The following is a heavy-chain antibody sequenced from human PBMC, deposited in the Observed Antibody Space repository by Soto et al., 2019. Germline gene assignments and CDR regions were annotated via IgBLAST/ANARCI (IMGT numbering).Heavy chain of an antibody. J-gene: IGHJ3*02. CDR3: AGRSGSRWYADDAFDI. CDR1: GYTFTSYG. D-gene: IGHD6-13*01. Sequence: ASVKVSCKASGYTFTSYGISWVRQAPGQGLELMGWISAYNGNTNYAQKLQGRVTMTTDTSTSTAYMELRSLRSDDTAVHYCAGRSGSRWYADDAFDIWGQGTMATVSS. V-gene: IGHV1-18*04. CDR2: ISAYNGNT.